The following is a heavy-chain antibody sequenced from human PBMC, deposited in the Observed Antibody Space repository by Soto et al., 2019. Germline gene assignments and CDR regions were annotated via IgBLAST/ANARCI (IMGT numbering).Heavy chain of an antibody. CDR1: GFTFSGYA. J-gene: IGHJ4*02. V-gene: IGHV3-23*01. CDR3: ARRSSSWYFDY. Sequence: GGSLRLSCAASGFTFSGYAMNWVRQAPGKGLEWVSVISGSGDSTYYADSVKGRFTISRDNSKNTLYLQMNSLRAEDTAVYYCARRSSSWYFDYWGQGTLVTVSS. D-gene: IGHD6-13*01. CDR2: ISGSGDST.